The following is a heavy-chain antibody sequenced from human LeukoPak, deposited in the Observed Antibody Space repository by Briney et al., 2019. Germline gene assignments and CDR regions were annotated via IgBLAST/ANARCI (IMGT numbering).Heavy chain of an antibody. D-gene: IGHD1-1*01. CDR3: ARDLEREGCLDY. V-gene: IGHV1-2*02. Sequence: ASVKVSCKASGYTFTGHYMHWVRQAPGQGLEWMGWINPKNAATNYAQKFQGRVTMTRDTSSGTVYMELSSLRSEDTAVYYCARDLEREGCLDYWGQGTLVTVSS. CDR2: INPKNAAT. J-gene: IGHJ4*02. CDR1: GYTFTGHY.